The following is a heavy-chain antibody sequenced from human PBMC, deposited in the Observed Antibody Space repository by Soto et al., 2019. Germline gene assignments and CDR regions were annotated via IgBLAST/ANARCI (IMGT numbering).Heavy chain of an antibody. Sequence: QVQLQESGPGLVKPSQTLSLTCTVSGGSISSGGYYWSWIRQHPGKGLEWIGYIYYSGSTYYNPSLKRRVTISVDTSKNQFSLKLSSVTAADTAVYYCAREEKGPMVRGVIDYWGQGTLVTVSS. J-gene: IGHJ4*02. CDR3: AREEKGPMVRGVIDY. CDR2: IYYSGST. V-gene: IGHV4-31*03. D-gene: IGHD3-10*01. CDR1: GGSISSGGYY.